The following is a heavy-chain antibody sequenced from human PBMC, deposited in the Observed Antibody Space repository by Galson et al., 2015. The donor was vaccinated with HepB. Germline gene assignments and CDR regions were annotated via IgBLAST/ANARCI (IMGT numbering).Heavy chain of an antibody. D-gene: IGHD2-15*01. CDR2: ISSYNRKT. V-gene: IGHV1-18*01. Sequence: SVKVSCKVSGYTFSSYSITWVRQAPGQGLEWMGWISSYNRKTNYGQKFKGRVTMTTDTSTSTAYMGLRRLRSEDTAIYYCARGALVVGVAATQNNWFDPWGQGTLVTVSS. CDR1: GYTFSSYS. CDR3: ARGALVVGVAATQNNWFDP. J-gene: IGHJ5*02.